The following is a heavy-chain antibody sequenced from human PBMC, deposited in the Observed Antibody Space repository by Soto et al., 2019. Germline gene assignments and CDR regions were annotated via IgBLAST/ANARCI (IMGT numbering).Heavy chain of an antibody. CDR1: GFTFSSYW. V-gene: IGHV3-7*01. Sequence: EVQLVESGGGLVQPGGSLRLSCAASGFTFSSYWMSWVRQAPGKGLEWVANIKQDGSEKYYVDSVKGRFTISRDNAKNSLYLQMNSLRAEDTAVYYWASNRPTNFCRTFRAFDIWGQGTMVTVSS. J-gene: IGHJ3*02. CDR3: ASNRPTNFCRTFRAFDI. D-gene: IGHD3-3*01. CDR2: IKQDGSEK.